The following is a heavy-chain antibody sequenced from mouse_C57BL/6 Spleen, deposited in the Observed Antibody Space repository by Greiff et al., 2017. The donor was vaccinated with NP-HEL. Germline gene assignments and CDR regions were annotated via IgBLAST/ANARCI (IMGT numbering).Heavy chain of an antibody. J-gene: IGHJ3*01. D-gene: IGHD2-4*01. V-gene: IGHV1-61*01. CDR2: IYPSDSET. Sequence: VQLQQPGAELVRPGSSVKLSCKASGYTFTSYWMDWVKQRPGQGLEWIGNIYPSDSETHYNQKFKDKATLTVDKSSSTAYMQLSSLTSEDSAVYYCARRYYDYDGFAYWGQGTLVTVSA. CDR1: GYTFTSYW. CDR3: ARRYYDYDGFAY.